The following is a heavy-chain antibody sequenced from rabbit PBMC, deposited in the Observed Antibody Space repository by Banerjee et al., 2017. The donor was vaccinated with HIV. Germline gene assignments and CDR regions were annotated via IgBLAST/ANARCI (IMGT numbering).Heavy chain of an antibody. CDR2: IAAGSSGGT. V-gene: IGHV1S45*01. Sequence: QEQLEESGGDLVQPEGSLTLTCKASGSDISSNAMCWVRQAPGKGPEWVACIAAGSSGGTYYASWAKGRFTISKTSWTTVTLQMTSLTAADTATYFCARDLAGVTGWNFNLWGPGTLVTVS. CDR1: GSDISSNA. D-gene: IGHD4-1*01. CDR3: ARDLAGVTGWNFNL. J-gene: IGHJ4*01.